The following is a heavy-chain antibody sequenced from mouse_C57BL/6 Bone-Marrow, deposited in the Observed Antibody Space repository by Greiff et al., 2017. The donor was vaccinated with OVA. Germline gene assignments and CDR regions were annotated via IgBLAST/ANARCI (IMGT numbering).Heavy chain of an antibody. J-gene: IGHJ4*01. D-gene: IGHD1-1*01. CDR3: ARRIYYYGSSYGDY. CDR2: IYPGDGDT. V-gene: IGHV1-82*01. CDR1: GYAFSSSW. Sequence: VMLVESGPELVKPGASVKISCKASGYAFSSSWMNWVKQRPGKGLEWIGRIYPGDGDTNYNGKFKGKATLTADKSSSTAYMQLSSLTSEDSAVYFCARRIYYYGSSYGDYWGQGTSVTVSS.